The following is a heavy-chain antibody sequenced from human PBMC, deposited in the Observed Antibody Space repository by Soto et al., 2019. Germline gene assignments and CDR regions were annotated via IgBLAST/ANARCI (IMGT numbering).Heavy chain of an antibody. CDR3: ARGIGAAAGTPIYYYYGMDV. J-gene: IGHJ6*02. CDR1: GGSFSGYY. D-gene: IGHD6-13*01. Sequence: SETLSLTCAVYGGSFSGYYWSWIRQPPGKGLEWIGEINHGGSTNYNPSLKSRVTISVDTSKNQFSLKLSSVTAADTAVYYCARGIGAAAGTPIYYYYGMDVWGQGTTVTVSS. V-gene: IGHV4-34*01. CDR2: INHGGST.